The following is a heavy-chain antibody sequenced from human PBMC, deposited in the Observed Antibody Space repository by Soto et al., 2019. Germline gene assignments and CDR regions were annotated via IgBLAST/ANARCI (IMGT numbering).Heavy chain of an antibody. J-gene: IGHJ4*02. D-gene: IGHD6-6*01. CDR2: TYYRSKWYN. V-gene: IGHV6-1*01. CDR1: GDSVSSNSAA. Sequence: LSQTLSLTCVISGDSVSSNSAAWNWIRQSPSRGLEWLGRTYYRSKWYNDYAVSVKSRITINPDTSKNQFSLQLNSVTPEDTAVYYCASAKPPPRGKFRSSSISYYFDYCGQVTLVTVSS. CDR3: ASAKPPPRGKFRSSSISYYFDY.